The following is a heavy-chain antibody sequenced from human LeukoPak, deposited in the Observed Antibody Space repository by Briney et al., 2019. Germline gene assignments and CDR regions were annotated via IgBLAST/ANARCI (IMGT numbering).Heavy chain of an antibody. CDR1: GGSISTYY. V-gene: IGHV4-59*08. D-gene: IGHD6-19*01. Sequence: SETLSLTCAVSGGSISTYYWNWIRQPPGKGLEWIGYIYYTGSTIYNPSLKSRVTISVDTSKNQFSLKLRSVTAADTAVYYCARIVVAGNGYNSFDPWGQGTLVTVSS. CDR3: ARIVVAGNGYNSFDP. CDR2: IYYTGST. J-gene: IGHJ5*02.